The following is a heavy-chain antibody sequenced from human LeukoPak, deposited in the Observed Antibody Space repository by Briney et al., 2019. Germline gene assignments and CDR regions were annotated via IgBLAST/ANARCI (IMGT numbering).Heavy chain of an antibody. CDR3: ARGVAALRAFDI. CDR1: GFTFSSYA. CDR2: ISGSGGST. J-gene: IGHJ3*02. D-gene: IGHD6-13*01. V-gene: IGHV3-23*01. Sequence: GALRLSCAASGFTFSSYAMSWVRQAPGKGLEWVSAISGSGGSTYYADSVKGRFTISRDNSKNTLYLQMNSLRTEDTAVYSCARGVAALRAFDIWGQGTLVTVSS.